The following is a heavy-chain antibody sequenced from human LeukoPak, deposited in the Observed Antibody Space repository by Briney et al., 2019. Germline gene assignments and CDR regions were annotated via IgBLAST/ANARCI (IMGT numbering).Heavy chain of an antibody. CDR2: ITGGGGIT. CDR1: GSTFNNYA. CDR3: AKRDVSDSSGYFPLFAH. J-gene: IGHJ4*02. D-gene: IGHD3-22*01. Sequence: PGGSLRLSCAASGSTFNNYAMTWVRQAPGKGLEWVSGITGGGGITYYADSVRGRFTISRDNSKNTLNLQMNSLRAEDTAVYYCAKRDVSDSSGYFPLFAHWGQGTLVTVSS. V-gene: IGHV3-23*01.